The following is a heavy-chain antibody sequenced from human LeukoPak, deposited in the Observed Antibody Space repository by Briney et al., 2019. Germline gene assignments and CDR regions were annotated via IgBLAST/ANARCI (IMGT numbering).Heavy chain of an antibody. Sequence: GASVKVSCKASGYTFTSYGISRVRQAPGQGLEWMGWISAYNGNTNYAQKLQGRVTMTTDTSTSTAYMELRSLRSDDTAVYYCARDFQNYYGSGSYYPFDYWGQGTLVTVSS. CDR1: GYTFTSYG. CDR3: ARDFQNYYGSGSYYPFDY. J-gene: IGHJ4*02. V-gene: IGHV1-18*01. D-gene: IGHD3-10*01. CDR2: ISAYNGNT.